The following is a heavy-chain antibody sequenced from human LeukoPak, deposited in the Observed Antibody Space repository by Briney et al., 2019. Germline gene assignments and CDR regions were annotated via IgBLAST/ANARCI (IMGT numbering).Heavy chain of an antibody. J-gene: IGHJ4*02. D-gene: IGHD3-3*01. Sequence: PSETLSLTCTVSGGSISSYYWSWIRQPAGKGLEWIGRIYTSGSTNYNPSLKSRVTMSVDTSKKQFSLKLSSVTAADTAVYYCARDRAIFGVAKYYFDYWGQGTLVTVSS. CDR3: ARDRAIFGVAKYYFDY. CDR2: IYTSGST. V-gene: IGHV4-4*07. CDR1: GGSISSYY.